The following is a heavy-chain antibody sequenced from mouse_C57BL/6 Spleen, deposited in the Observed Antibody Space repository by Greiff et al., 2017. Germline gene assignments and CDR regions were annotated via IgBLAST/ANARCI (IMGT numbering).Heavy chain of an antibody. CDR2: ISSGSSTI. CDR3: ARKAGTVFDY. CDR1: GFTFSDYG. J-gene: IGHJ2*01. D-gene: IGHD4-1*01. Sequence: EVMLVESGGGLVKPGGSLKLSCAASGFTFSDYGMHWVRQAPEKGLEWVANISSGSSTIYYADKVKGRFTISRDKAKNTLFLQMTSRRSEDTAMYYCARKAGTVFDYWGQGTTLTVSS. V-gene: IGHV5-17*01.